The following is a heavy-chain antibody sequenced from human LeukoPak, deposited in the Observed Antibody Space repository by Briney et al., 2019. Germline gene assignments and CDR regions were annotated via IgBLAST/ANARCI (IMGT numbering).Heavy chain of an antibody. J-gene: IGHJ4*02. CDR3: AKDLPAAGWGLLGFYY. CDR1: GFTFSSYG. V-gene: IGHV3-30*18. Sequence: GGSLRLSCAASGFTFSSYGMHWVRQAPGQGLEWVAVISYDGSNKYYADSVKGRFTISRDNSKTPLYLQMTSLRAEATAVYYGAKDLPAAGWGLLGFYYWGQGTLVTVSS. CDR2: ISYDGSNK. D-gene: IGHD2-2*01.